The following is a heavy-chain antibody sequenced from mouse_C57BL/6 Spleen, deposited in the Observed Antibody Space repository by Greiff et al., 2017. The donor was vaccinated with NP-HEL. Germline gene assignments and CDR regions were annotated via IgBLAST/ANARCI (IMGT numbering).Heavy chain of an antibody. CDR1: GYTFTSYW. V-gene: IGHV1-53*01. Sequence: QVQLQQPGTELVKPGASVKLSCKASGYTFTSYWMHWVKQRPGQGLEWIGNINPSNGGTNYNEKLKSKATLTVDKSSSTAYMQLSSLTSEDSAVYYCARDDGPYGGFAYWGQGTLVTVSA. CDR3: ARDDGPYGGFAY. D-gene: IGHD2-3*01. J-gene: IGHJ3*01. CDR2: INPSNGGT.